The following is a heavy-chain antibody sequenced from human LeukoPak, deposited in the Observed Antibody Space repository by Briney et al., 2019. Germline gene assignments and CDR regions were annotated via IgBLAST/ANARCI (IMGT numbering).Heavy chain of an antibody. CDR3: ATWGIAVAGTFDY. J-gene: IGHJ4*02. CDR2: IYYSGST. Sequence: SETLSLTCTVSGGSISSSYWSWIGQPPGKGLEWIGYIYYSGSTNYNPSFKSRVAISVDTSKNQFSLKLSSVTAADTAVYYCATWGIAVAGTFDYWGQGTLVTVST. V-gene: IGHV4-59*08. CDR1: GGSISSSY. D-gene: IGHD6-19*01.